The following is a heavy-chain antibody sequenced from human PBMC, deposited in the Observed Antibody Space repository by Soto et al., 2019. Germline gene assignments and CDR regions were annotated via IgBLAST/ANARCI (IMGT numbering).Heavy chain of an antibody. CDR1: VFTFSSYA. Sequence: GVLRLSCAASVFTFSSYAMSWVRQAPGKGLEWVSAISGSGGSTYYADSVKGRFTISRDNSKNTLYLQMNSLRAEDTAVYYCAKPGGILSGSHDAFDIWGQGTMVTVSS. V-gene: IGHV3-23*01. CDR3: AKPGGILSGSHDAFDI. CDR2: ISGSGGST. J-gene: IGHJ3*02. D-gene: IGHD3-10*01.